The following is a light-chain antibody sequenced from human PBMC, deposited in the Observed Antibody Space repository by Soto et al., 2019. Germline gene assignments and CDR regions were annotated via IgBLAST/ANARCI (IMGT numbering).Light chain of an antibody. CDR2: EVS. J-gene: IGLJ1*01. V-gene: IGLV2-14*01. CDR3: GSYTSTDTPFV. Sequence: QSVLARASSVSGSPRQSITSSCSLTSTDGGGYNYVYWYQHHTGKGPKLIIYEVSHRPSGVSDRFSVSKSGNKASLILSNLEAEDESDYYCGSYTSTDTPFVFGSGTKVTVL. CDR1: STDGGGYNY.